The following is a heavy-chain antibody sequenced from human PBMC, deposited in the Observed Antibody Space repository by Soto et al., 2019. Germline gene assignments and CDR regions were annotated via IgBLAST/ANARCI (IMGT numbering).Heavy chain of an antibody. Sequence: PSETLSLTCTVSGGSISSYYWSWIRQPPGKGLEWIGYIYYSGSTNYNPSLKSRVTISVDTSKNQFSLKLSSVTAADTAVYYCARELRYFDWLTQTDYYYYMDVWGKGTTVTVS. CDR2: IYYSGST. CDR3: ARELRYFDWLTQTDYYYYMDV. D-gene: IGHD3-9*01. CDR1: GGSISSYY. J-gene: IGHJ6*03. V-gene: IGHV4-59*01.